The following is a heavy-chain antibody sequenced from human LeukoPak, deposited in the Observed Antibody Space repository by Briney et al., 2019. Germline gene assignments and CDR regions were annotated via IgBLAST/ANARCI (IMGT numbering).Heavy chain of an antibody. CDR2: INHSGST. V-gene: IGHV4-34*01. CDR3: ARTYYDFWSGYSYYYMDV. J-gene: IGHJ6*03. CDR1: GGSFSGYY. Sequence: SETLSLTCAVYGGSFSGYYWSWIRQPPGKGLEWIGEINHSGSTNYNPSLKSRVTIAVDTSKNQFSLKLSSVTAADTAVYYCARTYYDFWSGYSYYYMDVWGKGTTVTVSS. D-gene: IGHD3-3*01.